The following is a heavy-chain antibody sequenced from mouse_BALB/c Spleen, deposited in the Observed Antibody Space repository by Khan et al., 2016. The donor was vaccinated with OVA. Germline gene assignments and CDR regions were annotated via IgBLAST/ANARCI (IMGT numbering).Heavy chain of an antibody. D-gene: IGHD2-1*01. CDR1: GFTFSSFG. Sequence: LVESGGGLVQPGGSRKLSCAASGFTFSSFGMHWVRQAPKQGLEWVAYMSSGSSTIYYVDTVKGRFTISRDNPKNTLFLQMTSLRSEDTAMYYCARSGGNFHWYFDVWGAGTSVTVSS. V-gene: IGHV5-17*02. CDR3: ARSGGNFHWYFDV. J-gene: IGHJ1*01. CDR2: MSSGSSTI.